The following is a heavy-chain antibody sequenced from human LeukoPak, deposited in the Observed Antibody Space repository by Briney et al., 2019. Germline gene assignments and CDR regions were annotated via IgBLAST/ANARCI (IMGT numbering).Heavy chain of an antibody. V-gene: IGHV3-48*01. Sequence: PGGSLRLSCAASGFTFSSYSMNWVRQAPGKGLEWVSYISSSSSTIYYADSVKGRFTISRDNAKNSLYLQMNSLRAEDTAVYYCARAQFSYYDFWSGYYSYFDYWGQGTLVTVSS. CDR1: GFTFSSYS. CDR2: ISSSSSTI. J-gene: IGHJ4*02. CDR3: ARAQFSYYDFWSGYYSYFDY. D-gene: IGHD3-3*01.